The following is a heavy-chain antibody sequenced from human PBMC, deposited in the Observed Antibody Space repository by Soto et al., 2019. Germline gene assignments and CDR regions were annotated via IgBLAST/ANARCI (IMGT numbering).Heavy chain of an antibody. V-gene: IGHV1-69*13. CDR2: IIPISGTT. J-gene: IGHJ4*02. CDR3: ARGIELELRSWYFDY. Sequence: SVKVSCKASGDVFRSYGINWVRQAPGQGLEWMGGIIPISGTTNYAQKFQGRVTITADESTSTAYMELSSLRSEDTAVYYCARGIELELRSWYFDYWGQGTLVTVSS. CDR1: GDVFRSYG. D-gene: IGHD1-7*01.